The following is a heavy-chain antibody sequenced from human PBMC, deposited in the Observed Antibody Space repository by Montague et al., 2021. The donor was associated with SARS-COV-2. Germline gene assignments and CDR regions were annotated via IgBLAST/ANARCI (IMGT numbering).Heavy chain of an antibody. Sequence: SETLSLTCAVYGGSFSGYYWSWIRQPPGKGLEWIGEINHSGSTNYNPSLKSRVTISVDTSKNQFSLKLSSVTAADTAVYYCARGDRYCSSTSCHYPMMAPRASYYGMDVWDQGTTVTGAS. CDR2: INHSGST. J-gene: IGHJ6*02. CDR1: GGSFSGYY. D-gene: IGHD2-2*01. V-gene: IGHV4-34*01. CDR3: ARGDRYCSSTSCHYPMMAPRASYYGMDV.